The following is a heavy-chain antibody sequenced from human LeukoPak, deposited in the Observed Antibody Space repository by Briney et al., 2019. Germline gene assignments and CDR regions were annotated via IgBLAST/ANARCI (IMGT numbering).Heavy chain of an antibody. D-gene: IGHD3-22*01. CDR2: IFYSGST. V-gene: IGHV4-59*08. CDR3: ATYDSTGRFDY. Sequence: SETLSLTCTVSGGSISNYYWSWIRQPPGKGLEWIGYIFYSGSTNYNPSLTSRVTISVDTSKNQFSLKLSSVTAADTAVYYCATYDSTGRFDYWGQGTLVTVSS. CDR1: GGSISNYY. J-gene: IGHJ4*02.